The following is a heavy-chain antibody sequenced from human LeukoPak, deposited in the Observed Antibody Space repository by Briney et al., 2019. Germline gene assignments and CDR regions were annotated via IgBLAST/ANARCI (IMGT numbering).Heavy chain of an antibody. CDR3: AREWTTVVTRDWYFDL. CDR1: GGSISSYY. D-gene: IGHD4-23*01. Sequence: SETLSLTCTVSGGSISSYYWSWIRQPPGKGLEWIGYIYYSGSTNYNPSLKSRVTISVDTSKNQFSLKLSSETAADTAVYYCAREWTTVVTRDWYFDLWGRGTLVTVSS. CDR2: IYYSGST. J-gene: IGHJ2*01. V-gene: IGHV4-59*01.